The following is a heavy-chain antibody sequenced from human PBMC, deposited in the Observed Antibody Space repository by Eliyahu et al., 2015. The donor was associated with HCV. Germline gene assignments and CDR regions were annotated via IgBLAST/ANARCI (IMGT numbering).Heavy chain of an antibody. D-gene: IGHD3-3*02. CDR3: ATTHFWSGRENAFDI. CDR2: ISWNSGSI. J-gene: IGHJ3*02. CDR1: GFTFDDYA. V-gene: IGHV3-9*01. Sequence: EVQLVESGGGLVQPGRSLRLSCAASGFTFDDYAMPWVRQAPGKGLEWVSGISWNSGSIGYADSVKGRFTISRDNAKNSLYLQMNSLRAEDTALYYCATTHFWSGRENAFDIWGQGTMVTVSS.